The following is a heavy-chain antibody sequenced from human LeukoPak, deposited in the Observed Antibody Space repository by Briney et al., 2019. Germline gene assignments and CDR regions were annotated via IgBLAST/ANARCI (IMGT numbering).Heavy chain of an antibody. Sequence: SETLSLTCAVYGGSFSGYYWSWIRQPPGKGLEWIGEINHSGSTNYNPSLKSRVTISVDTSKNQFSLKLSSVTAADTAVYYCAREGAGGSYSYWGQGTLVTVSS. D-gene: IGHD1-26*01. CDR2: INHSGST. V-gene: IGHV4-34*01. CDR3: AREGAGGSYSY. CDR1: GGSFSGYY. J-gene: IGHJ4*02.